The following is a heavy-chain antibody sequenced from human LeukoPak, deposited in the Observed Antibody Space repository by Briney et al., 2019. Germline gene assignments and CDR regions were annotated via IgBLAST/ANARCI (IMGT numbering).Heavy chain of an antibody. D-gene: IGHD6-19*01. V-gene: IGHV4-59*08. CDR1: GGSISSYY. J-gene: IGHJ6*02. CDR3: ARSQSTGWYNGGLDV. CDR2: IYYSGST. Sequence: SETLSLTCTVSGGSISSYYWNWVRQPPGKGLEWIAHIYYSGSTSYNPSLKSRVTISVDTSKNQFSLKLSSVTAADTAVYYCARSQSTGWYNGGLDVWGQGTTVTVSS.